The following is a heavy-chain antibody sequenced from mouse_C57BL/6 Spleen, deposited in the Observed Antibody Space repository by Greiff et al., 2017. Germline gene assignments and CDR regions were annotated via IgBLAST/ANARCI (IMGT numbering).Heavy chain of an antibody. CDR1: GFTFSSYA. V-gene: IGHV5-4*03. J-gene: IGHJ1*03. D-gene: IGHD1-1*01. Sequence: EVKLMESGGGLVKPGGSLKLSCAASGFTFSSYAMSWVRQTPEKRLEWVATISDGGSYTYYPDNVKGRFTISRDNAKNNLYLQMSHLKSEDTAMYYCARDFSHYYGSSYGYFDVWGTGTTVTVSS. CDR3: ARDFSHYYGSSYGYFDV. CDR2: ISDGGSYT.